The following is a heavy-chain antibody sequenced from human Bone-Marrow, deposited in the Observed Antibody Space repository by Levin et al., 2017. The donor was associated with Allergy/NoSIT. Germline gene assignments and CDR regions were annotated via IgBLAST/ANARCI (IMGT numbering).Heavy chain of an antibody. J-gene: IGHJ4*02. CDR2: LYQSGAT. CDR3: ARAAPGAPFDS. D-gene: IGHD3-10*01. V-gene: IGHV4-30-2*01. CDR1: GGSISGGRYA. Sequence: SETLSLTCAVSGGSISGGRYAWSWIRQPPGKGLEWIGYLYQSGATYYHPSLRGRVTISGDRSKNQFSLNLNSVTAADTAVYYCARAAPGAPFDSWGQGTLVTVSP.